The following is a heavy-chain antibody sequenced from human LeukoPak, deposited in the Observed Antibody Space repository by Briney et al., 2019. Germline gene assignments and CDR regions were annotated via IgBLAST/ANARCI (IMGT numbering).Heavy chain of an antibody. CDR2: INHSGST. J-gene: IGHJ6*02. CDR1: GGSFSGYY. Sequence: NPSETLSLTRAVYGGSFSGYYWSWIRQPPGKGLEWIGEINHSGSTNYNPSLKSRVTISVDTSKNQFSLKLSSVTAADTAVYYCARGVHYYYGMDVWGQGTTVTVSS. CDR3: ARGVHYYYGMDV. V-gene: IGHV4-34*01. D-gene: IGHD6-6*01.